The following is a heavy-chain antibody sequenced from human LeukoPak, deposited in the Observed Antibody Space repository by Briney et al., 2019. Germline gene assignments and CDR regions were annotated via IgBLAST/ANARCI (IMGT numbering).Heavy chain of an antibody. CDR1: GGSISSYY. J-gene: IGHJ1*01. Sequence: SETLSLTCTVSGGSISSYYWSWIRQPPGKGLEWIGYIYYSGSTNYNPSLKSRVTISVETSKNQFSLKLSSVTAADAAVYYCARGSFGWSGYQYAEYFQHWGQGTLVTVSS. D-gene: IGHD3-3*01. CDR3: ARGSFGWSGYQYAEYFQH. V-gene: IGHV4-59*01. CDR2: IYYSGST.